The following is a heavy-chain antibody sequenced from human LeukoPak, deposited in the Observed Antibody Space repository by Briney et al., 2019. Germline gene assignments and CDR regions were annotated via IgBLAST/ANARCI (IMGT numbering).Heavy chain of an antibody. Sequence: SETLSLTCAVYGGSFSGYFWSWIRQPPGKGLEWIGEINHSGYTNYNPSLKSRVTISVDTSKKQFSLKLNAVTAADTAVYYCARIWPDLWGRGTLVTVSS. CDR2: INHSGYT. V-gene: IGHV4-34*01. J-gene: IGHJ2*01. D-gene: IGHD3-10*01. CDR1: GGSFSGYF. CDR3: ARIWPDL.